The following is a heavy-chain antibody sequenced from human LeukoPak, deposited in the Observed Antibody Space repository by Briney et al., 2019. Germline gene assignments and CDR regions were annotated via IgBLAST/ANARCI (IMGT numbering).Heavy chain of an antibody. CDR3: TRDIHP. D-gene: IGHD2-21*01. Sequence: GGSLRLSCTTSGFTFGDYAMTWVRQAPGKGLEWVGFIRSKANGETTEYAASVKGRFTISRDDSKSIAYLQMNSLKTEDTAVYYCTRDIHPWGQGTLVTVSS. V-gene: IGHV3-49*04. CDR1: GFTFGDYA. CDR2: IRSKANGETT. J-gene: IGHJ5*02.